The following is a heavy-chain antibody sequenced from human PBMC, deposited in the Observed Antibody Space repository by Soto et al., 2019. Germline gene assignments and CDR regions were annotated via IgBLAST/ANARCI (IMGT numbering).Heavy chain of an antibody. CDR3: ARDRSSSYSYAMDL. Sequence: QVHLVESVGGVVQPGGSLTLSCSVSDFAFRLHGIHWVRHTPGKGLEWVAMIWHDGTRKYFRDSVRGRFTISRDSANNKVYLQMKNLRGDDSALYFCARDRSSSYSYAMDLWGQGTTVTVSS. CDR1: DFAFRLHG. D-gene: IGHD3-10*01. V-gene: IGHV3-33*01. J-gene: IGHJ6*02. CDR2: IWHDGTRK.